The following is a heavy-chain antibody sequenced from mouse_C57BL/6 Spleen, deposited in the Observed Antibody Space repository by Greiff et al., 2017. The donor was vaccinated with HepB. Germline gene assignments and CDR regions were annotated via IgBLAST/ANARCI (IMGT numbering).Heavy chain of an antibody. J-gene: IGHJ2*01. Sequence: EVKLMESGGGLVKPGGSLKLSCAASGFTFSSYTMSWVRQTPEKRLEWVATISGGGGNTYYPDSVKGRFTISRDNAKNTLYLQMSSLRSEDTALYYCARHPYAYFDYWGQGTTLTVSS. CDR3: ARHPYAYFDY. V-gene: IGHV5-9*01. CDR1: GFTFSSYT. CDR2: ISGGGGNT.